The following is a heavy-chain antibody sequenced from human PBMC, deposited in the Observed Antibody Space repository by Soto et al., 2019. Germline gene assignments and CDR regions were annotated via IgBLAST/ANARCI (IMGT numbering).Heavy chain of an antibody. J-gene: IGHJ4*02. CDR3: ARSGCSGGSSSSYYFAY. CDR1: RYTFTSYG. D-gene: IGHD2-15*01. CDR2: ISAYNGNT. V-gene: IGHV1-18*01. Sequence: QVQLVQSGAEVKKPGASVKVSCKASRYTFTSYGISWVRQAPGQGVEWMGWISAYNGNTNHAQKLQGRVTMTTDTSTSTAYMELRSLRSDDTAVYYCARSGCSGGSSSSYYFAYWGQGTLVTVSS.